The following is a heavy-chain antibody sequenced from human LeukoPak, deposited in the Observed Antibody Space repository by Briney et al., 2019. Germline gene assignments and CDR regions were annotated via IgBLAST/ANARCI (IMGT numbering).Heavy chain of an antibody. J-gene: IGHJ4*02. CDR3: ARRIRGYSYGYLGY. CDR2: INHSGST. D-gene: IGHD5-18*01. Sequence: PSETLSLTCAVYGGSFSGYYWSWIRQPPGKGLEWIGEINHSGSTNYNPSLKSRVTISVDTSKNQFSLKLSSVTAADTAVYYCARRIRGYSYGYLGYWGQGTLVTVSS. V-gene: IGHV4-34*01. CDR1: GGSFSGYY.